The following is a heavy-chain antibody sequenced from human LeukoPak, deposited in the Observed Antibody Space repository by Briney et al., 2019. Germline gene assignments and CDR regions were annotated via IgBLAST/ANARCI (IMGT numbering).Heavy chain of an antibody. CDR2: MNPNSGNT. J-gene: IGHJ4*02. D-gene: IGHD2-21*01. Sequence: ASVKVSCKASGYTFTSYDINWVRQATGQGLEWMGWMNPNSGNTGYAQKFQGRVTMTRNTSISTAYMELRSLRSDDAAVYYCARDIYSGTYSDYWGQGTLVTVSS. V-gene: IGHV1-8*01. CDR3: ARDIYSGTYSDY. CDR1: GYTFTSYD.